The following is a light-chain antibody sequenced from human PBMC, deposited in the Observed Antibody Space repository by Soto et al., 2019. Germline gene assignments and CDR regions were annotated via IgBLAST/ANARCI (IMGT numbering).Light chain of an antibody. Sequence: DIQMTQSPSSLSASVGERVTITCQASQDINNYVNWYQQKPGKAPKLLIFDASTLKTGVPSRFSGSGSGTVFSFSISSLQPEDIATYYCQQSNDLVSFGQGTRLEIK. CDR1: QDINNY. V-gene: IGKV1-33*01. CDR2: DAS. J-gene: IGKJ5*01. CDR3: QQSNDLVS.